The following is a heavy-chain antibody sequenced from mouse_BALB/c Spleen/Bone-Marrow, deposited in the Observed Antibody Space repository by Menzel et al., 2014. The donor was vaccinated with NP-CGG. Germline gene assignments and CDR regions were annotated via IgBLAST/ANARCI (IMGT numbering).Heavy chain of an antibody. V-gene: IGHV5-12-1*01. CDR2: ISSGGSNT. CDR3: ARQRGYAYAMDY. J-gene: IGHJ4*01. CDR1: GFAFSGYD. D-gene: IGHD2-2*01. Sequence: EVQVVESGGGLVKPGGSLKPSCAASGFAFSGYDMSWVRQTPEKRLEWVAYISSGGSNTYYPDTVKGRFTISRDNAKNTLYLQMNSLKSEDTAMYYCARQRGYAYAMDYWGQGTSVTVSS.